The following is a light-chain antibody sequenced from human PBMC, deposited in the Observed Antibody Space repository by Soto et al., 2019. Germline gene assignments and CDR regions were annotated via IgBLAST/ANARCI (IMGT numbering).Light chain of an antibody. J-gene: IGKJ5*01. V-gene: IGKV3-15*01. Sequence: EIMMTQSPATLSVSPGESATLSCRASQSVSNNLAWYQHKPGQVPRLLIYYASTRATGIPARFSGSGSGTDFPLTISSLQSQDFALYYCQQYNDWPPITFGQGTRLEIK. CDR1: QSVSNN. CDR2: YAS. CDR3: QQYNDWPPIT.